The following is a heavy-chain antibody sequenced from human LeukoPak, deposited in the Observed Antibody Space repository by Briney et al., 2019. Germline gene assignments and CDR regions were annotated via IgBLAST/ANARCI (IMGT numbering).Heavy chain of an antibody. CDR2: IYHSGST. CDR1: GGSFSDYY. D-gene: IGHD5-18*01. CDR3: ASSVDTAINY. Sequence: SETLSLTCAVYGGSFSDYYWSWIRQPPGKGLEWIGEIYHSGSTNYNPSLKSRVTISVDKSKNQFSLKLSSVTAADTAVYYCASSVDTAINYWGQGTLVTVSS. J-gene: IGHJ4*02. V-gene: IGHV4-34*01.